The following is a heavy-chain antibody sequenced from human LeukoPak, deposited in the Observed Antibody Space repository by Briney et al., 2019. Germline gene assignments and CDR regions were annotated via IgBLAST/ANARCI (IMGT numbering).Heavy chain of an antibody. D-gene: IGHD1-20*01. J-gene: IGHJ6*02. Sequence: SETLSLTCTVSGGSISSYYWSWIRQPPGKGLEWIGYIYYSGSTNYNPSLKSRVTISVDTSKNQFSLKLSSVTAADTAVYYCARRTYNWKKDYYGMDVWGQGTTVTVSS. CDR2: IYYSGST. CDR1: GGSISSYY. V-gene: IGHV4-59*01. CDR3: ARRTYNWKKDYYGMDV.